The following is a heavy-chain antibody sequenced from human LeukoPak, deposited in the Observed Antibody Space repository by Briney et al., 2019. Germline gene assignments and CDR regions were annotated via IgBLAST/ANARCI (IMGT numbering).Heavy chain of an antibody. J-gene: IGHJ6*03. CDR2: IYHSGST. V-gene: IGHV4-30-2*02. CDR1: GGSISSGGYY. CDR3: ASIVVVPADPHYYYYMDV. D-gene: IGHD2-2*01. Sequence: KSSETLSLTCTVSGGSISSGGYYWSWIRQPPGKGLEWIGYIYHSGSTYYNPSLKSRVTISVDTSKNQFSLKLSSVTAADTAVYYCASIVVVPADPHYYYYMDVWGKGTTVTVSS.